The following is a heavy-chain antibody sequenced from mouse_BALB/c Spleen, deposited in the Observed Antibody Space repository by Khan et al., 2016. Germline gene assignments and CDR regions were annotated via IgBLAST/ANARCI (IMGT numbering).Heavy chain of an antibody. CDR1: GFTFTDYY. CDR3: ARLMHYYAMDY. Sequence: EVKLLESGGGLVQPGGSLRLSCATSGFTFTDYYMSWVRQPPGKALEWLGFIRNKANGYTIEYSASVKGRFTISRDNSPSILYLQMNTLRAEDSATYYCARLMHYYAMDYWGQGTSVTVSS. CDR2: IRNKANGYTI. J-gene: IGHJ4*01. V-gene: IGHV7-3*02.